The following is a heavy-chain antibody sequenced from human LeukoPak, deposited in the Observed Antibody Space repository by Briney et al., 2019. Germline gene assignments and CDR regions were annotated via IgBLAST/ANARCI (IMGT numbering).Heavy chain of an antibody. CDR3: AANSADYNTLGSSYKV. V-gene: IGHV4-39*01. D-gene: IGHD3-10*01. CDR2: ISYSGTT. CDR1: SASITSSPYF. J-gene: IGHJ4*02. Sequence: SETLSLTCTVASASITSSPYFWGWIRQSPGKGMEWIGSISYSGTTYYNPSLKSRVTISVDTSKNQFSLKLNSVTAADTAVFYCAANSADYNTLGSSYKVWGQGTLVTVSS.